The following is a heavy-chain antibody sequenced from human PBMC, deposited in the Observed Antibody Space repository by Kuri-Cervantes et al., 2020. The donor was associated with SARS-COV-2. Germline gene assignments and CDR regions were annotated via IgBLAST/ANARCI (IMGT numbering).Heavy chain of an antibody. CDR2: IYSCGST. Sequence: GESLKISCAASGFTVSSNYMSWVRQAPGKGLEWVSVIYSCGSTYYADSVKGRFTISRDNSKNTLYLQMNSLRAEDTAVYYCARDRFVTGTTSPFDYWGQGTRVTVSS. CDR1: GFTVSSNY. V-gene: IGHV3-66*03. D-gene: IGHD1-7*01. J-gene: IGHJ4*02. CDR3: ARDRFVTGTTSPFDY.